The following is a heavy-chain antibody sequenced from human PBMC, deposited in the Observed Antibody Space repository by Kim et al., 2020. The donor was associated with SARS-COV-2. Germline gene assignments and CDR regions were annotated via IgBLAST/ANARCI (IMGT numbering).Heavy chain of an antibody. J-gene: IGHJ5*02. Sequence: FQGRVTITRDTSASTAYMELSSLRSEDTAVYYCARERAAIRLAGPWWFDPWGQGTLVTVSS. D-gene: IGHD2-2*02. V-gene: IGHV1-3*01. CDR3: ARERAAIRLAGPWWFDP.